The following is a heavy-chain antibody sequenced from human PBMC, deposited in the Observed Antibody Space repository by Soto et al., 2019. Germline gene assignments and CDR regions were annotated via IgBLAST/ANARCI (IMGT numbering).Heavy chain of an antibody. Sequence: PETLRRTCAVSGGSISSHYWSWIRQAPGKGLEWIGDINYSGSTNYSPSLKSRVTISVDTSKNQFSLRLSSVTAADSAIYYCARVRLGVVAAAFRQYYYHGMDVWGEWTTVS. V-gene: IGHV4-59*08. CDR1: GGSISSHY. J-gene: IGHJ6*02. CDR3: ARVRLGVVAAAFRQYYYHGMDV. D-gene: IGHD2-15*01. CDR2: INYSGST.